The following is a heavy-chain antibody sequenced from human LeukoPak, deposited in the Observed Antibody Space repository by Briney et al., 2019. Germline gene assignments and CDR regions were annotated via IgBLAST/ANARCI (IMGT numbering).Heavy chain of an antibody. CDR3: ARKGSTYYYTFDY. CDR2: ISSSSSTI. J-gene: IGHJ4*02. Sequence: GGSLRLSCAASGFTFSSYSMNWVRQAPGNGLEWVSYISSSSSTIYYADSVKGRFTISRDNAKNLLYLQMNSLRAEDTAVYYCARKGSTYYYTFDYWGQGTLVTVSS. V-gene: IGHV3-48*01. D-gene: IGHD3-22*01. CDR1: GFTFSSYS.